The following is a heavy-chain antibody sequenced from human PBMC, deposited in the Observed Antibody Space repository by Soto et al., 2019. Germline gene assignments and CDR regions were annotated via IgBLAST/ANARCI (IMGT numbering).Heavy chain of an antibody. Sequence: EVQLLESGGGLEQPGGSLRLSCEVSGFTFSSYGMSWVRQAPGKGLDWVSSISGSGGSTYYADSVKGRFTISRDNSKNTLYLQMNSPRADDTAVYYYAKSRSVGSSEYMDVWGKGTTATVS. CDR2: ISGSGGST. D-gene: IGHD2-15*01. V-gene: IGHV3-23*01. J-gene: IGHJ6*03. CDR3: AKSRSVGSSEYMDV. CDR1: GFTFSSYG.